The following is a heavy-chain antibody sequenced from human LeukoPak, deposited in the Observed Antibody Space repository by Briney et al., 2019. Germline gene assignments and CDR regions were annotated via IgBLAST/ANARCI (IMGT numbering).Heavy chain of an antibody. CDR2: MYHSGIT. D-gene: IGHD6-13*01. CDR1: VGSITTTNYY. J-gene: IGHJ5*02. CDR3: ARQDYSSPEGWFDP. Sequence: SETLSLTCTVSVGSITTTNYYWAWICQPPGRGLEWIGTMYHSGITYYNPSLKSRVTMSVDTSKDQFSLKLISVTAADTAVYYCARQDYSSPEGWFDPWGHGTLVTVSS. V-gene: IGHV4-39*01.